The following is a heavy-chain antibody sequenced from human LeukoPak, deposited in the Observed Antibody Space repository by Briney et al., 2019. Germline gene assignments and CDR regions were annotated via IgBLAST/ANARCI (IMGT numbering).Heavy chain of an antibody. CDR1: GYTFTSYG. CDR3: ARGLHYDFWSGYPRQPFDY. CDR2: ISAYNGNT. D-gene: IGHD3-3*01. J-gene: IGHJ4*02. Sequence: ASVKVSCKASGYTFTSYGISWVRQAPGRGLEWMGWISAYNGNTNYAQKLQGRVTMTTDTSTSTAYMELRSLRSDDTAVYYCARGLHYDFWSGYPRQPFDYWGQGTLVTVSS. V-gene: IGHV1-18*01.